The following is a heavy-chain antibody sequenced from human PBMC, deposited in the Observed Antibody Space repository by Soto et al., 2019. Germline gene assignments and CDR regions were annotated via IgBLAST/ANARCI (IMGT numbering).Heavy chain of an antibody. D-gene: IGHD6-6*01. CDR1: GFTFSSYD. Sequence: LRLSCAASGFTFSSYDMHWVRQATGKGLEWVSAIGTAGDTYYPGSVKGRFTISRENAKNSLYLQMNSLRAGDTAVYYCARGARIAARPDSLDYWGQGTLVTVSS. J-gene: IGHJ4*02. V-gene: IGHV3-13*01. CDR3: ARGARIAARPDSLDY. CDR2: IGTAGDT.